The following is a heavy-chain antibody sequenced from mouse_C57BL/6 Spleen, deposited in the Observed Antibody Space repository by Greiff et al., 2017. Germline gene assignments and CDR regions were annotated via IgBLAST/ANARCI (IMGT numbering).Heavy chain of an antibody. CDR3: ARGDYVSSYVGYFDV. D-gene: IGHD1-1*01. CDR1: GYTFTSYW. V-gene: IGHV1-52*01. J-gene: IGHJ1*03. CDR2: IDPSDSAT. Sequence: QVQLKQPGAELVRPGSSVKLSCKASGYTFTSYWLHWVKQRPIQGLDWIGNIDPSDSATHYNQKFMDKAILTVDNSSSTAHMQLSSLASEYSAVYYCARGDYVSSYVGYFDVWVTVTTVTVSS.